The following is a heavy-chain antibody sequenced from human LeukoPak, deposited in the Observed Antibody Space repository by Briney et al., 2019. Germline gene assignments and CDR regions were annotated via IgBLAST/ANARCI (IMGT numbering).Heavy chain of an antibody. J-gene: IGHJ5*02. CDR2: INPNSGVT. Sequence: EASVKVSCKASGYTFIGYYMHWVRQAPGQGLEWVGWINPNSGVTNSAQKFRGRVTLTRDTSISTAYTELRSLRPDDTAVYYCAREGDSGSPRVTWFDPWGEGTLVTVSA. V-gene: IGHV1-2*02. D-gene: IGHD1-26*01. CDR1: GYTFIGYY. CDR3: AREGDSGSPRVTWFDP.